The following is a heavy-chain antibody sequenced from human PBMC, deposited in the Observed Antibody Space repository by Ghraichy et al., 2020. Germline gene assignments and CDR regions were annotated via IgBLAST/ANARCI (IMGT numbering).Heavy chain of an antibody. CDR2: ISGGGGRT. CDR3: AKVDLGHNIDY. CDR1: GFTFSSCA. V-gene: IGHV3-23*01. Sequence: GGSLRLSCAASGFTFSSCAMNWVRQAPGKGLEWVSGISGGGGRTYYADSVKGRFTISRDNSKNSLYLQMNSLRAEDTAVYYCAKVDLGHNIDYWGQGILVTVSS. D-gene: IGHD2/OR15-2a*01. J-gene: IGHJ4*02.